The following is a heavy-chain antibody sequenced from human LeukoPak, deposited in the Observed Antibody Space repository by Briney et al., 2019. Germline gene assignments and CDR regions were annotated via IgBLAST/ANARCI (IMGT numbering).Heavy chain of an antibody. J-gene: IGHJ5*02. D-gene: IGHD2-2*01. CDR3: TKGYCSGSSCYPQFDP. CDR2: INSDGSST. Sequence: GGSLRLSCAASGFTFSSYWMHWVRQAPGKGLVWVSRINSDGSSTSYADSVKGRFTISRDNAKNTAYLQMNSLKTEDTAVYYCTKGYCSGSSCYPQFDPWGQGTLVTVSS. V-gene: IGHV3-74*01. CDR1: GFTFSSYW.